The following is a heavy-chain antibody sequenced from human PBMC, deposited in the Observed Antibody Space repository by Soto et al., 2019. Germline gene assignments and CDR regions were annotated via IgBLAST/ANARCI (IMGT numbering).Heavy chain of an antibody. CDR3: TTAETSGYYLAEFDY. D-gene: IGHD3-22*01. CDR1: GFTFSNAW. J-gene: IGHJ4*02. Sequence: GGSLRLSCAASGFTFSNAWMNWVRQAPGKGLEWVGRIKSKTDGGTTDYAAPVKGRFTISRDDSKNTLYLQMNSLKTETTVVYYCTTAETSGYYLAEFDYWGQGTLVTVSS. CDR2: IKSKTDGGTT. V-gene: IGHV3-15*07.